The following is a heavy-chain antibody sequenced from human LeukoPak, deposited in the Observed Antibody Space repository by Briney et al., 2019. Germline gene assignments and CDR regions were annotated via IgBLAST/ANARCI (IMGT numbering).Heavy chain of an antibody. CDR1: GYSFTSYW. Sequence: KVSCKASGYSFTSYWIGWVRQMPGKGLEWMGIIYPGDSDTRYSPSFQGQVTISADKSISTAYLQWSSLKASDTAMYYCARTYYYDSSGHDAFDTWGQGTMVTVSS. CDR2: IYPGDSDT. V-gene: IGHV5-51*01. CDR3: ARTYYYDSSGHDAFDT. D-gene: IGHD3-22*01. J-gene: IGHJ3*02.